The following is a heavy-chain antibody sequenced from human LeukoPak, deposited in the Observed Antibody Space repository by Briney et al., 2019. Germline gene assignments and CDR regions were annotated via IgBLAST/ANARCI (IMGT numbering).Heavy chain of an antibody. CDR1: GGSISTSSYY. Sequence: PSETLSLTCAVSGGSISTSSYYWGWIRQPPGRGLEWIGSIYYSVTTYYNPSLRSRVTISVDTSKNQFSLKMNSMTAADTAVYFCFRGGVWGRAGYWGQGALVTVSS. CDR2: IYYSVTT. CDR3: FRGGVWGRAGY. V-gene: IGHV4-39*07. D-gene: IGHD3-16*01. J-gene: IGHJ4*02.